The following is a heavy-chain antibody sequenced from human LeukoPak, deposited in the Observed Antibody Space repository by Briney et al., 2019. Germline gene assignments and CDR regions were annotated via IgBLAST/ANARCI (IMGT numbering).Heavy chain of an antibody. V-gene: IGHV3-7*01. CDR3: ASQEQWLDHFDY. Sequence: GGSLRLSCAVSGFTFSNYWMSWVRQAPGKGLEWVANIKQDGSEKYYVDSVKGRFTISRDNAKNSLYLQMNSLRAEDTAVYYCASQEQWLDHFDYWGQGTLVTVSS. CDR2: IKQDGSEK. CDR1: GFTFSNYW. J-gene: IGHJ4*02. D-gene: IGHD6-19*01.